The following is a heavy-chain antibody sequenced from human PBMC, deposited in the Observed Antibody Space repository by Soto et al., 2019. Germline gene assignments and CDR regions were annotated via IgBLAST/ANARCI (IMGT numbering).Heavy chain of an antibody. J-gene: IGHJ4*02. V-gene: IGHV3-23*01. Sequence: EVQLLESGGGLAQPGGSLRLSCAASGFSISTYGVTWVRQAPGKGLEWVSGFSGSSGNTYYADSVKGCFTISRDNSKNTVYLQMNSLRAEDTAVYYCARWNGYGDSWGQGTLVTVSS. D-gene: IGHD1-1*01. CDR1: GFSISTYG. CDR3: ARWNGYGDS. CDR2: FSGSSGNT.